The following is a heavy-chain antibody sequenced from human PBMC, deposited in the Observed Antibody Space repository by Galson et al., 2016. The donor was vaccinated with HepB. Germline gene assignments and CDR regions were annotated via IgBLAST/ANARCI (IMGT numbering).Heavy chain of an antibody. CDR3: AKDYRYSSGYDAFDI. Sequence: SLRLSCAASGFTFSSFPMNWVRQAPGKGPQWVSAISANGGTTYYGDSVKGRFTTSRDNSKNTVYLQMNSLRAEDTAVYYCAKDYRYSSGYDAFDIWGQGTRVTVSS. J-gene: IGHJ3*02. CDR1: GFTFSSFP. V-gene: IGHV3-23*01. D-gene: IGHD6-19*01. CDR2: ISANGGTT.